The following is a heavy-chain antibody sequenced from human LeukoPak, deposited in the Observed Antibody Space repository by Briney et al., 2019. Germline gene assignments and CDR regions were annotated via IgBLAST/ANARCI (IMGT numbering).Heavy chain of an antibody. CDR3: SNGHYGLDV. CDR2: VGSKVDNYAT. V-gene: IGHV3-73*01. CDR1: GFTFSASS. J-gene: IGHJ6*02. Sequence: GGSLRLSCAASGFTFSASSLNWVRQASGKGLEWVGRVGSKVDNYATAYAESVKGRFIISREDSKNTAYLQMNSLKTDDTAVYYCSNGHYGLDVWGQGTTVTASS.